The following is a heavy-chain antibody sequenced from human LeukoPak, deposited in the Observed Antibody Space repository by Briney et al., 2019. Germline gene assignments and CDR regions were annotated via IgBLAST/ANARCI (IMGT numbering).Heavy chain of an antibody. Sequence: NPSETLSLTCTVSGDSISNYYWSWIRQPPGKGLEWIGYIYYSGSTNYNPSLKSRVTISVDTSKNQFSLKLSSVTAADTAVYYCARHYDSSHYYFDYWGQGTLVTVSS. D-gene: IGHD3-22*01. V-gene: IGHV4-59*08. J-gene: IGHJ4*02. CDR1: GDSISNYY. CDR2: IYYSGST. CDR3: ARHYDSSHYYFDY.